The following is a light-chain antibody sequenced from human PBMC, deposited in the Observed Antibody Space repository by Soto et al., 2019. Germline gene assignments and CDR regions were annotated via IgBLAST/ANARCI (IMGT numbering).Light chain of an antibody. J-gene: IGKJ2*01. CDR1: QNINNY. V-gene: IGKV1-5*01. CDR3: QQYNGY. Sequence: DIQMTQSPSTLSASVGDRVTITCRASQNINNYLTWYQQKPGKAPKLLIYAASTLESGVPSRFSGSGFGTDFTLTISGLQPDDFATYYCQQYNGYFGQGTVLDIK. CDR2: AAS.